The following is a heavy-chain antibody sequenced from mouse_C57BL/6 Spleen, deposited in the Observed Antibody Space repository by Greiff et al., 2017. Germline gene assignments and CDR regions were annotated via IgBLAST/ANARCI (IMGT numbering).Heavy chain of an antibody. Sequence: VQLQQSGTVLARPGASVKMSYKTSGYTFTSYWMHWVKQRPGQGLEWIGALYPGNSDTSYNQKFKGKAKLTAVTSASTAYMELSSLTNEDSAVYYCTRNYYGSSDWYFDVWGTGTTVTVSS. V-gene: IGHV1-5*01. CDR2: LYPGNSDT. D-gene: IGHD1-1*01. CDR1: GYTFTSYW. J-gene: IGHJ1*03. CDR3: TRNYYGSSDWYFDV.